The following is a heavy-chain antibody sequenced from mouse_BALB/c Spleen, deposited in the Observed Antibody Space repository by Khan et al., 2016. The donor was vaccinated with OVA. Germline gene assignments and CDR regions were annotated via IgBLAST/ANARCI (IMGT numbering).Heavy chain of an antibody. Sequence: EVQLQESGPGLVKPSQSLSLTCTVTGYSITSDYAWNWIRQFPGNKLEWMGYISYSGDTAYNPSLKSRISITRDTSKNQFFLQLNSVTTRDTATYEWASMAVYYSGSRFEGYSIDYWGQGTTLTVSS. CDR1: GYSITSDYA. CDR3: ASMAVYYSGSRFEGYSIDY. D-gene: IGHD1-1*01. V-gene: IGHV3-2*02. J-gene: IGHJ2*01. CDR2: ISYSGDT.